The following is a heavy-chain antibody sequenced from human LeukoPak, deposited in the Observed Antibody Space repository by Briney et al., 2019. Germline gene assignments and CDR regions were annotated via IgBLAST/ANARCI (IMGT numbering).Heavy chain of an antibody. J-gene: IGHJ4*02. Sequence: GGSLRLSCAASGFTVSSNYMSWVRQAPGKGLEWVSVIYSGGSTDCADSVKGRFTISRDNSKNTLYHQMNNLRAEDTAVYYCARGVITVAGPLDFWGQGTLVTVSS. CDR3: ARGVITVAGPLDF. CDR1: GFTVSSNY. CDR2: IYSGGST. V-gene: IGHV3-66*01. D-gene: IGHD6-19*01.